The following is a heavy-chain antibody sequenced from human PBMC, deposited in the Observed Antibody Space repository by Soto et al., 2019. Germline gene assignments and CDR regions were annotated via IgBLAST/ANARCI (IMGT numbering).Heavy chain of an antibody. D-gene: IGHD1-26*01. J-gene: IGHJ3*02. V-gene: IGHV3-21*01. CDR3: ARVGTSSSTPLDI. Sequence: GWSLRLSCVASGFMFTRSTMNWVRQAPGKGLEWVSSITSASDYIFYADSVKGRFTISRDNAKNSLYLQMNSLRAEDTAVYYCARVGTSSSTPLDIWGQGTMVTVSS. CDR2: ITSASDYI. CDR1: GFMFTRST.